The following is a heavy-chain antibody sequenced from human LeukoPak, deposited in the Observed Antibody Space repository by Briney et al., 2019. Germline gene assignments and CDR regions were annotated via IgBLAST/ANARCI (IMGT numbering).Heavy chain of an antibody. D-gene: IGHD2-2*01. J-gene: IGHJ4*02. CDR2: ISGTGGST. CDR1: GFTFSTYA. CDR3: ARDEVVPAASLDY. V-gene: IGHV3-23*01. Sequence: PGGSLRLSCAASGFTFSTYAMTWVRQAPGKGLEWVSLISGTGGSTYYADSVKGRFTISRDNAKNSLYLQMNSLRAEDTAVYYCARDEVVPAASLDYWGQGTLVTVSS.